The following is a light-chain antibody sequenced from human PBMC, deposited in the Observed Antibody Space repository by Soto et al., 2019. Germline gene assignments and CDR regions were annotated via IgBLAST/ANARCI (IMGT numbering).Light chain of an antibody. CDR1: QGISSY. J-gene: IGKJ4*01. V-gene: IGKV1-9*01. CDR2: TAS. CDR3: QQLNSYPHT. Sequence: QMTQSASSLSAPVADRVSITCRASQGISSYLAWYQQRPGEAPKLLIYTASTLQSGVPLRFSGSGSGTDFTLTISSLQPEDFATYYCQQLNSYPHTFGGGTKVDIK.